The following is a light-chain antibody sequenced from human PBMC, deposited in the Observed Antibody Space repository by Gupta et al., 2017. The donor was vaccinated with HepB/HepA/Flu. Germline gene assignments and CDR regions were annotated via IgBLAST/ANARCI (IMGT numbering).Light chain of an antibody. CDR1: SCDIGAHNY. Sequence: QPALTPPASVSGPPGQSITISSAGTSCDIGAHNYVSWYQQHPGKDPKLVIYGVTNRPSGVSNRFSGSNSGNTASLTISGLQHEDEADYDDGCSYKARNGPGVVGGGTKVTVL. CDR2: GVT. J-gene: IGLJ3*02. CDR3: CSYKARNGPGV. V-gene: IGLV2-14*03.